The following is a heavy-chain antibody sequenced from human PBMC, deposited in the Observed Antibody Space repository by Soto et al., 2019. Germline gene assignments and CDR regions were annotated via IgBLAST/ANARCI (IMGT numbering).Heavy chain of an antibody. Sequence: QVQLVESGGGVVQPGRSLRLSCAASGVTFSNYAMDWVRQAPGEGLEWVAVIAYDGSNKYYADSVKGRFTISRDNSKNSLYLQMDSLRAEDTAVYYCARAQGLYTYGNSADYWGQGTLVTVSS. V-gene: IGHV3-30*04. CDR3: ARAQGLYTYGNSADY. CDR1: GVTFSNYA. CDR2: IAYDGSNK. D-gene: IGHD5-18*01. J-gene: IGHJ4*02.